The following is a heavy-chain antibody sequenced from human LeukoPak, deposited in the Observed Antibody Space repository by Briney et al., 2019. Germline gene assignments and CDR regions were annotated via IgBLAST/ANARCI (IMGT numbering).Heavy chain of an antibody. Sequence: PGGSLRLSCVASGFTLSSYSMNWVRQAPGKGLEWVSYISRRSSTIYYAGSVKGRFTISRDNGKNSLYLQMNSLRAEDTAVYYCARAGAGYCSTTSCYYFDYWGQGTLVTVSS. D-gene: IGHD2-2*03. V-gene: IGHV3-48*01. CDR1: GFTLSSYS. J-gene: IGHJ4*02. CDR2: ISRRSSTI. CDR3: ARAGAGYCSTTSCYYFDY.